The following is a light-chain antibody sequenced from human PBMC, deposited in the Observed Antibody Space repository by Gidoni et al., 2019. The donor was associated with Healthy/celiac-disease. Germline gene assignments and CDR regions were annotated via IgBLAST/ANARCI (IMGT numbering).Light chain of an antibody. CDR3: QQRYSKLPWT. Sequence: QMTQSPSSLSASVGDRVTITSRASQSISSYLNWYQQKPGKAPKLLIYAASSLPSGVPSRCSGSGSGTDFTLTISSRQPEDVATYYCQQRYSKLPWTFGQGTKVEIK. J-gene: IGKJ1*01. CDR1: QSISSY. V-gene: IGKV1-39*01. CDR2: AAS.